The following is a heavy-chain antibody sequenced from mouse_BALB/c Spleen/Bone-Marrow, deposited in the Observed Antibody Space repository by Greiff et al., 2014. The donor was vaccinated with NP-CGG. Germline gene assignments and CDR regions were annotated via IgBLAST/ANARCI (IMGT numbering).Heavy chain of an antibody. CDR3: ARDRGFGYDRTMDY. J-gene: IGHJ4*01. V-gene: IGHV2-9*02. Sequence: VKLMESGPGLVAPSQSLSITCTVSGFSLTSYGVHWVRQPPGKGLEWLGVIWAGGSTNYKSALMSRLSISKDNSKSQVFLKMNSLQTDDTAMYFCARDRGFGYDRTMDYWGQGTSVTVSS. CDR2: IWAGGST. D-gene: IGHD2-2*01. CDR1: GFSLTSYG.